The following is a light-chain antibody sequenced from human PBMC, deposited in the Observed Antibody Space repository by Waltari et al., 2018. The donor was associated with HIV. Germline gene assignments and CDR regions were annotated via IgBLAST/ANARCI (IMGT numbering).Light chain of an antibody. CDR2: DAS. CDR3: QQTLSFPLT. CDR1: QDINRW. V-gene: IGKV1-12*01. J-gene: IGKJ4*01. Sequence: DIQMTQSPSSVSASVGDRVTITCRASQDINRWLSWFQQKPGKAPKLLIYDASGLQSGVPSRFSGSGSGTDFTLTINSLQPEDFATYYCQQTLSFPLTFGGGTRVEIK.